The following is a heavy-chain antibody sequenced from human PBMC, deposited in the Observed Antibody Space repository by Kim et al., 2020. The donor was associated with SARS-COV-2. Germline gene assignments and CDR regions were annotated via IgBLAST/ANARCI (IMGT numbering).Heavy chain of an antibody. D-gene: IGHD3-9*01. CDR2: T. J-gene: IGHJ4*02. CDR3: ARSRDDDWCPY. V-gene: IGHV1-2*02. Sequence: TNYAERFQGRVTMTRDTSINTAYLDLSRLRYDDTAVYYCARSRDDDWCPYWGQGTLVTVSS.